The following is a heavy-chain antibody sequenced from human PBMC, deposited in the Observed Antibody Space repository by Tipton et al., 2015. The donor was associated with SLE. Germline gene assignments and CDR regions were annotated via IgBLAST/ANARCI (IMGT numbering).Heavy chain of an antibody. CDR2: IYYSGST. CDR1: GGSINSGDYY. V-gene: IGHV4-30-4*02. CDR3: ARDAYYYDSSGLD. Sequence: TLSLTCTVSGGSINSGDYYWSWIRQPPGKGLEWIGYIYYSGSTYYNPSLKSRVTISVDTSKNQFSLKLSSVTAADTAVYYCARDAYYYDSSGLDWGQGSLVTVSS. J-gene: IGHJ4*02. D-gene: IGHD3-22*01.